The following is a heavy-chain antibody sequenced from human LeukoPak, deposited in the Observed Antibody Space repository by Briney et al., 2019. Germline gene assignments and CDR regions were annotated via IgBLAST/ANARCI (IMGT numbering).Heavy chain of an antibody. Sequence: GGSLRLSCAASGFTFSSYAMSWVRQAPGKGLEWVSAISGSGGSTYYADSVKGRFTISRDNSKNTLYLQMNSLRAEDTAVYYCAKSIAVGVYYYYYGMDVWGQGTTVTVSS. J-gene: IGHJ6*02. CDR2: ISGSGGST. V-gene: IGHV3-23*01. D-gene: IGHD6-19*01. CDR1: GFTFSSYA. CDR3: AKSIAVGVYYYYYGMDV.